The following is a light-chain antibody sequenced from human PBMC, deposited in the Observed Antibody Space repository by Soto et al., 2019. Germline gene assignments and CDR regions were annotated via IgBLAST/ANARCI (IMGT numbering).Light chain of an antibody. CDR1: QIVSRTF. CDR3: QQYGTARPT. V-gene: IGKV3-20*01. J-gene: IGKJ4*01. CDR2: GAS. Sequence: EIVLTQSPGTLSFSIGKRTTVAGSATQIVSRTFFCWYQQKPGQAPRLLSSGASCTDTGIRDRFRGRGSGADFTITISRLEPEDFEVYYCQQYGTARPTLGRGTKVDIK.